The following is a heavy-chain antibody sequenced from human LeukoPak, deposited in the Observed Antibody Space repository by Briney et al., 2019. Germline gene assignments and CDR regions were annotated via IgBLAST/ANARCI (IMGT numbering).Heavy chain of an antibody. J-gene: IGHJ4*02. CDR2: ISWNSGSI. Sequence: GRSLRLSCAGSGFIFNNYAMLWVRQPPGKGLEWVSGISWNSGSIDYADSVKGRFTISRDNAKNSLYLQMNSLRVEDTAFYYCAKDNRRHYTSGPNPDSLHWGQGALVTVSS. CDR3: AKDNRRHYTSGPNPDSLH. CDR1: GFIFNNYA. V-gene: IGHV3-9*01. D-gene: IGHD6-19*01.